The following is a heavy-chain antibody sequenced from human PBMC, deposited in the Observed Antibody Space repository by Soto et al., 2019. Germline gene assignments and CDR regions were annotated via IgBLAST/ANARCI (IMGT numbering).Heavy chain of an antibody. CDR2: LYFNGGT. Sequence: QVQLQESGPGLVKPSQTLSLTCTVSGGPINSPDYYWTWIRQSPGKGLEWIGYLYFNGGTQYNPSLRTPVSMSLDTSKKHFSLKMTSVTAADTAVYYCARGISKYSSWYEPHTWFDAWGPGVLVTVSS. D-gene: IGHD6-13*01. J-gene: IGHJ5*02. CDR3: ARGISKYSSWYEPHTWFDA. CDR1: GGPINSPDYY. V-gene: IGHV4-30-4*01.